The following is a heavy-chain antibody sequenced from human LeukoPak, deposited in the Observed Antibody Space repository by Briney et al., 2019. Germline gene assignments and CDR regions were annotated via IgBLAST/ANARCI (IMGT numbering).Heavy chain of an antibody. Sequence: SETLSLTCTVSGGSISSSSYYWGWIRQPPGKGLEWIGSIYYSGSTNYNPSLKSRVTISVDTSKNQFSLKLSSVTAADTAVYYCARDLRSQSTTVTNNYYYYMDVWGKGTTVTVSS. D-gene: IGHD4-17*01. CDR3: ARDLRSQSTTVTNNYYYYMDV. V-gene: IGHV4-39*07. J-gene: IGHJ6*03. CDR2: IYYSGST. CDR1: GGSISSSSYY.